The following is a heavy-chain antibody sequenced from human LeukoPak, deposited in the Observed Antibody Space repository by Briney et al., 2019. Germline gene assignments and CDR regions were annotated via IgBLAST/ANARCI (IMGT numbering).Heavy chain of an antibody. Sequence: PGGSLRLSCAASRFTFSSYGMHWVRQAPGKGLEWVAVIWYDGSNKYYADSVKGRFTISRDNSKNTLYLQMNSLRAEDTAVYYCAKGNYDSSGYYYFDYWGQGTLVTVSS. CDR1: RFTFSSYG. CDR2: IWYDGSNK. D-gene: IGHD3-22*01. CDR3: AKGNYDSSGYYYFDY. V-gene: IGHV3-33*06. J-gene: IGHJ4*02.